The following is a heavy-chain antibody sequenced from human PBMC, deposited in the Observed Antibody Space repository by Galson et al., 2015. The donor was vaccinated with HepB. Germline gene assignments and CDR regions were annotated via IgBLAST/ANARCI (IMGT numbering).Heavy chain of an antibody. V-gene: IGHV5-51*01. CDR1: GYSFTSYW. CDR3: ARGGLRFSEDEYYYMDV. D-gene: IGHD3-3*01. J-gene: IGHJ6*03. Sequence: QSGAEVKKPGESLKISCKGSGYSFTSYWIGWVRQMPGKGLEWMGIIYPGDSDTRYNPSFQGQVTISADKSISTAYLQWSSLRASDTAMYYCARGGLRFSEDEYYYMDVWGKGTTVTVSS. CDR2: IYPGDSDT.